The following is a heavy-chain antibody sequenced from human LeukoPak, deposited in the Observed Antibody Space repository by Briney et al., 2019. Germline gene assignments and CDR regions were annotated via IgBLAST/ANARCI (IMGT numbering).Heavy chain of an antibody. Sequence: PGGSLRLSCAASGFTFSSYSMNWVRQAPGKGLEWVSSISSRSSYIYYADSVKGRFTISRDNAKNSRYLQMNSLRAEDTAVYYCAREYDSGSYYNFGYWGRGTLVTVSS. CDR2: ISSRSSYI. J-gene: IGHJ4*02. V-gene: IGHV3-21*01. D-gene: IGHD3-10*01. CDR3: AREYDSGSYYNFGY. CDR1: GFTFSSYS.